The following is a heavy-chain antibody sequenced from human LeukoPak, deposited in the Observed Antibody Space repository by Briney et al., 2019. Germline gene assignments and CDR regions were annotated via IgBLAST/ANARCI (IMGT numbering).Heavy chain of an antibody. CDR2: ISAYNGNT. J-gene: IGHJ4*02. CDR3: ARGPPNWGYDY. CDR1: GYTFTSYG. V-gene: IGHV1-18*01. Sequence: ASVQVSCKASGYTFTSYGISWVRQAPGQGLEWMGWISAYNGNTNYAQKLQGRVTMTRNTSISTAYMELSSLRSDDTAVYYCARGPPNWGYDYWGPGTLVTVSS. D-gene: IGHD7-27*01.